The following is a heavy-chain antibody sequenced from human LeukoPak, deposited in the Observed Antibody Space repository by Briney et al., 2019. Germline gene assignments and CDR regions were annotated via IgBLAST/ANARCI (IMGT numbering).Heavy chain of an antibody. CDR2: IIPILGIA. V-gene: IGHV1-69*04. D-gene: IGHD2-21*01. Sequence: SVKVSCKASGGTFSSYAISWVRQAPGQGLEWMGRIIPILGIANYAQKFQGRVTITADKSTSTAYMELSSLRSEDTAVYYCASPLAYCGGDCYHHDAFDIWGQGTMVTVSS. J-gene: IGHJ3*02. CDR1: GGTFSSYA. CDR3: ASPLAYCGGDCYHHDAFDI.